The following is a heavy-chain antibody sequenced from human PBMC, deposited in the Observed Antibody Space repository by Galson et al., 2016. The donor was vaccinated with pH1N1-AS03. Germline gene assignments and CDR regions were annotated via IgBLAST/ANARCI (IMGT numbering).Heavy chain of an antibody. J-gene: IGHJ4*02. D-gene: IGHD1-26*01. CDR3: ARLGDKWELRH. CDR1: GDTFNDNA. Sequence: SVKVSCKASGDTFNDNALHWVRQAPGQSLEWMGWVNLGNSNTKYSQRFQDRVIITMDTSANTAYMERRDLTSEDTAVFYCARLGDKWELRHWGQGTLVTVSS. V-gene: IGHV1-3*01. CDR2: VNLGNSNT.